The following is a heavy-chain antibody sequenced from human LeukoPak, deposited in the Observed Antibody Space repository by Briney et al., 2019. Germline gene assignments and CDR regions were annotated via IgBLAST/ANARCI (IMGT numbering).Heavy chain of an antibody. J-gene: IGHJ4*02. CDR1: GFTFRNAS. Sequence: GGSLRLSCAASGFTFRNASMSWVRQAPGKGLEWVGRIKSKTDGGTTDYAAPVKGRFTISRDDSKTTLYLQMNSLTTEDTAVYFCAHRDTTMVRVDYWGQGTLVTVSS. CDR3: AHRDTTMVRVDY. CDR2: IKSKTDGGTT. D-gene: IGHD5-18*01. V-gene: IGHV3-15*01.